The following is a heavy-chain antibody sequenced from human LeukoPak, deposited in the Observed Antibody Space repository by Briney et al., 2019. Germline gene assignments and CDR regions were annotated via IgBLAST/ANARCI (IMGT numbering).Heavy chain of an antibody. V-gene: IGHV4-59*01. J-gene: IGHJ6*03. CDR2: IYYSGST. CDR1: GGSISSYY. CDR3: ARLVVPAANYYYYMDV. D-gene: IGHD2-2*01. Sequence: PSETLSLTCTVSGGSISSYYWSWIRQPPGKGLEWIGYIYYSGSTNYNPSLKSRVTISVDTSKNQFSLKLSSVTAADTAVYYCARLVVPAANYYYYMDVWGQGTMVTVSS.